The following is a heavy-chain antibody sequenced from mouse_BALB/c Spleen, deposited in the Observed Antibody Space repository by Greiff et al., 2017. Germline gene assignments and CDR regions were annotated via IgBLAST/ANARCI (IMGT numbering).Heavy chain of an antibody. CDR2: FYPGSGSI. CDR1: GYTFTEYI. D-gene: IGHD2-14*01. V-gene: IGHV1-62-2*01. J-gene: IGHJ4*01. Sequence: VKLMESGAELVKPGASVKLSCKASGYTFTEYIIHWVKQRSGQGLEWIGWFYPGSGSIKYNEKFKDKATLTADKSSSTVYMELSRLTSEDSAVYFCARHEGGYYRYDDAMDYWGQGTSVTVSS. CDR3: ARHEGGYYRYDDAMDY.